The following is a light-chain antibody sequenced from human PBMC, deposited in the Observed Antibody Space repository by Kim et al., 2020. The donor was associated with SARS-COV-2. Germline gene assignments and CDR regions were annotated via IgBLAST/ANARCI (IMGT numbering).Light chain of an antibody. CDR1: SRDVGDSNS. J-gene: IGLJ1*01. CDR2: DVS. Sequence: GQSSTISCAGASRDVGDSNSVSLYQQHPDKAPKLVIYDVSKRPSGVSDRFSGSKSDNTASLTISGLQAEDEADYYCCSYTSSRTYVFGTGTKVTVL. CDR3: CSYTSSRTYV. V-gene: IGLV2-14*04.